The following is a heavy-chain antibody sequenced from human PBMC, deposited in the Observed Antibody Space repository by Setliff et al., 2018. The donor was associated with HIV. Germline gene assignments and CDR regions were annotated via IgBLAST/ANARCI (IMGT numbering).Heavy chain of an antibody. CDR1: GYSISSGYY. V-gene: IGHV4-38-2*01. Sequence: SETLSLTCAVSGYSISSGYYWGWIRQTPGKGLEWIGSIYHSGTTYYNPSLRSRVTISVDTSKNQFSLKLSSVTAADTAVYYCARQGDGYFDLWGQGTLVTVSS. CDR3: ARQGDGYFDL. J-gene: IGHJ4*02. CDR2: IYHSGTT.